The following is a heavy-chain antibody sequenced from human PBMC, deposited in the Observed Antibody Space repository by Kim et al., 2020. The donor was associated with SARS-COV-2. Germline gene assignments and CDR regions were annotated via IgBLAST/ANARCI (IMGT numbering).Heavy chain of an antibody. D-gene: IGHD3-9*01. CDR2: ISYDGSNK. J-gene: IGHJ4*02. V-gene: IGHV3-30*04. CDR1: GFTFSSYA. Sequence: GGSLRLSCAASGFTFSSYAMHWVRQAPGKGLEWVAVISYDGSNKYYADSVKGRFTISRDNSKNTLYLQMNSLRAEDTAVYYCARDGYFDWLLHFDYWGQGTLVTVSS. CDR3: ARDGYFDWLLHFDY.